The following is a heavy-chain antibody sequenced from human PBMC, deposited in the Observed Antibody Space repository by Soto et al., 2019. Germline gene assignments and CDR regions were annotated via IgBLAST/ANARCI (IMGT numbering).Heavy chain of an antibody. CDR2: INHSGST. CDR1: GESFSGYY. D-gene: IGHD5-12*01. J-gene: IGHJ4*02. CDR3: AGNIVATISSFDY. Sequence: QVQLQQWGAGLLKPSETLSLTCAVYGESFSGYYWSWIRQPPGKGLEWIGEINHSGSTNYNPSLQSRVTMSLDTSKNQFSLKLSSVTAADTEMYYCAGNIVATISSFDYWGQGTLVTVSS. V-gene: IGHV4-34*02.